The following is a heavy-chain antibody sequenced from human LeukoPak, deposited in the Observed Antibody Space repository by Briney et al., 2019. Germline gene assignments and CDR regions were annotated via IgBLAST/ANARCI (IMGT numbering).Heavy chain of an antibody. CDR3: SGRSGFSSIY. CDR2: IKPGGSDK. Sequence: PGGSLRLSCAASGFTFTTHWMNWVRQAPGGGLEWLANIKPGGSDKYYVDSVMGRFTISRDNAKNLVYLQMNSLRTEDTAVYYCSGRSGFSSIYWGQGTLVTVPS. CDR1: GFTFTTHW. J-gene: IGHJ4*02. D-gene: IGHD6-19*01. V-gene: IGHV3-7*01.